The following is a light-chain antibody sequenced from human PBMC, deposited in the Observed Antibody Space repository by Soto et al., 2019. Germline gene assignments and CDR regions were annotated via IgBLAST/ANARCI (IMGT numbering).Light chain of an antibody. CDR3: LQHSTYPLT. J-gene: IGKJ1*01. V-gene: IGKV1-17*01. CDR1: QGIRND. Sequence: DIQMNQFPSSLSASVGDRVTITCRASQGIRNDLGWYQQKPGKAPKRLIYAASSLQSGVPSRFSGSGSGTEFPLAISSLQPEDSATFYCLQHSTYPLTFGQGTNVEIK. CDR2: AAS.